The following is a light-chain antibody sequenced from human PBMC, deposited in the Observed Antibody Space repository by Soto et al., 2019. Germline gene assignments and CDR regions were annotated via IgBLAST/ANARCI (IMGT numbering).Light chain of an antibody. Sequence: EIVLTQSPGTLSLSSGERATLSCRASQSVSSSYLGWYQQKPGQAPRLLIYGASDRATGIPDRFSGSGSGTDFTLTISRLEPEDFAVYYCQHYGGSPSFTFGPGTKVDIK. J-gene: IGKJ3*01. CDR1: QSVSSSY. CDR3: QHYGGSPSFT. V-gene: IGKV3-20*01. CDR2: GAS.